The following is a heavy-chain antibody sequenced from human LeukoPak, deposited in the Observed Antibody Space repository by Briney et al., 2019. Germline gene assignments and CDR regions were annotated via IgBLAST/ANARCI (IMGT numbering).Heavy chain of an antibody. D-gene: IGHD6-19*01. CDR3: ARDIAVAGTTRGNWFDP. CDR1: GYTFTSYD. Sequence: ASVKVSCKASGYTFTSYDINWVRRAPGQGLEWMGWISAYNGNTNYAQKLQGRVTMTTDTSTSTAYMELRSLRSDDTAVYYCARDIAVAGTTRGNWFDPWGQGTLVTVSS. J-gene: IGHJ5*02. CDR2: ISAYNGNT. V-gene: IGHV1-18*01.